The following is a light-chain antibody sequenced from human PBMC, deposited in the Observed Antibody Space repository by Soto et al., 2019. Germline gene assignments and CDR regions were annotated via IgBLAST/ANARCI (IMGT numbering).Light chain of an antibody. CDR1: QDISNY. CDR3: QQYDSLPLT. V-gene: IGKV1-33*01. CDR2: DVS. J-gene: IGKJ5*01. Sequence: DIHMTQSPPSLSVSVGDRFTITCQASQDISNYLHWFQQKTGKAPQLLIFDVSNLQTGVPSRLSGGGYGTDFAITISSLETEDIETYYCQQYDSLPLTFGHGTRLEIK.